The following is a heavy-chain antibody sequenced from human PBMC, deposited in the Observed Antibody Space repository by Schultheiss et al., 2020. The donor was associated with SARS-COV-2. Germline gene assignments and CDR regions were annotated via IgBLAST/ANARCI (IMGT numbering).Heavy chain of an antibody. CDR1: GGTFSSYA. CDR3: ASTGTTFLGISVYYYGMDV. Sequence: VKVSCKASGGTFSSYAISWVRQAPGQGLEWMGGIIPIFGTANYAQKFQGRVTMTRDTSTSTVYMELSSLRSEDTAVYYCASTGTTFLGISVYYYGMDVWGQGTTVTVSS. CDR2: IIPIFGTA. D-gene: IGHD1-7*01. J-gene: IGHJ6*02. V-gene: IGHV1-69*05.